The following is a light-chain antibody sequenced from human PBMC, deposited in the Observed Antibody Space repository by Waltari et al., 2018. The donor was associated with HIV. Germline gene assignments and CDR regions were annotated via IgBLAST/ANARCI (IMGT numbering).Light chain of an antibody. CDR1: PRCSSSY. J-gene: IGKJ2*01. CDR3: QHFDTSRPMYT. V-gene: IGKV3-20*01. CDR2: GAS. Sequence: EFVFTQSPGTLSLSPGERATLTCRARPRCSSSYLAWDQQRPGQAPRLLIYGASSRAAGIPDKFTGSWSGTDVTLTISRLEPEDFAVYYCQHFDTSRPMYTFGQGTKLEIK.